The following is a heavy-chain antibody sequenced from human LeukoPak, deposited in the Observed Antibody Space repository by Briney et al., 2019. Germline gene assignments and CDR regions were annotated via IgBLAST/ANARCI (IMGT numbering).Heavy chain of an antibody. D-gene: IGHD6-19*01. Sequence: GGSLRLSCAVSGFSLNRYWMNWVRQAPGKGLEWVSYISSSGSTIYYADSVKGRFTISRDNAKNSLYLQMNSLRAEDTAVYYCAREGSSGWLYVSNYYYYMDVWGKGTTVTISS. CDR1: GFSLNRYW. CDR3: AREGSSGWLYVSNYYYYMDV. J-gene: IGHJ6*03. V-gene: IGHV3-48*03. CDR2: ISSSGSTI.